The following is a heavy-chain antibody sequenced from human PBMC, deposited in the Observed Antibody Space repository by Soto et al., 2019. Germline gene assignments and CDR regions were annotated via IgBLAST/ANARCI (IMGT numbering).Heavy chain of an antibody. CDR2: IYYSGST. D-gene: IGHD2-21*02. J-gene: IGHJ4*02. CDR1: GGSISSGGYY. CDR3: ARSEVTAIRRYYFDY. Sequence: SETLSLTCTVSGGSISSGGYYWSWIRQHPGKGLEWTGYIYYSGSTYYNPSLKSRVTISVDTSKNQFSLKLSSVTAADTAVYYCARSEVTAIRRYYFDYWGQGTLVTVSS. V-gene: IGHV4-31*03.